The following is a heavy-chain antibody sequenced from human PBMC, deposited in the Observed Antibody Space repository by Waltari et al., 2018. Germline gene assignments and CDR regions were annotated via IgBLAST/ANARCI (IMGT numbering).Heavy chain of an antibody. Sequence: QVQLLQWGAGLLKPSETLSLTCAVYGGSFSGYYWSWLRQLPGKGLAWLGEINHNASPDYNPSLKSRATISIGTSKNQFSLKRDSVTAADTGVYYCAGGWLQVAPPYYYYMDVWDRGTAVTVSS. CDR3: AGGWLQVAPPYYYYMDV. V-gene: IGHV4-34*01. CDR2: INHNASP. J-gene: IGHJ6*03. D-gene: IGHD6-19*01. CDR1: GGSFSGYY.